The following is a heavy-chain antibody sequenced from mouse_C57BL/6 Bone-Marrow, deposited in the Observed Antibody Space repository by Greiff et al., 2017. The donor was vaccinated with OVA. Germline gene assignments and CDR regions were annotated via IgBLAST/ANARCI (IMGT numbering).Heavy chain of an antibody. CDR1: EYEFTSHD. CDR2: IISDGGST. V-gene: IGHV5-2*01. J-gene: IGHJ1*03. Sequence: EVQVVESGGGLVQPGESLKLSCESNEYEFTSHDMSWVRKTPEKRLELVAAIISDGGSTYYPDTMERRFIISRDNTKKTLYLQMSSLRSEDSALYYCARQNYGSSYRYWYFDVWGTGTTVTVSS. CDR3: ARQNYGSSYRYWYFDV. D-gene: IGHD1-1*01.